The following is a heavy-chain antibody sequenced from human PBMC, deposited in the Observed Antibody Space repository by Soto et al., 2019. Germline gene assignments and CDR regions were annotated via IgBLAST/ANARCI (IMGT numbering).Heavy chain of an antibody. Sequence: QVHLVQSGAEVKKPGASVKVSCKGSGYAFTTYGITWVRQATGQGLEWMGWISAHNGNTNYAQKLQGRVTVTRDPSTSTAYMELRILRSDDTAVYYCARVRYREYWGQGALFTVSS. CDR3: ARVRYREY. CDR2: ISAHNGNT. J-gene: IGHJ4*02. CDR1: GYAFTTYG. D-gene: IGHD1-1*01. V-gene: IGHV1-18*01.